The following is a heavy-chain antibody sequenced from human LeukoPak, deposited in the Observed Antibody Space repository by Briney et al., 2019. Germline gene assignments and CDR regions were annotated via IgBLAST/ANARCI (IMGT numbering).Heavy chain of an antibody. CDR2: IRYDESSK. Sequence: GGSLRLSCAASGFIFSNYGMNWVRQAPGKGLEWVAFIRYDESSKFYADSVKGRFTISRDNSKNTLYLQMNSLRTEDTAVYYCAKDHSSTWGLFDYWGQGSLVTVSS. V-gene: IGHV3-30*02. D-gene: IGHD6-6*01. J-gene: IGHJ4*02. CDR3: AKDHSSTWGLFDY. CDR1: GFIFSNYG.